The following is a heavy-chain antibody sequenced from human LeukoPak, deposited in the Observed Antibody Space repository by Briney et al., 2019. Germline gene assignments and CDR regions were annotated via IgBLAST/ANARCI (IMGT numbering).Heavy chain of an antibody. J-gene: IGHJ5*02. Sequence: SETLSLTCSVSGGSVSSSSYYWGWIRQPPGKGLEWVRTIYYRGSTYYNASLKSRVTISVDTSRNQFSLELTFVTAADTAVYYCATLPSTTWGQGTLVTVSS. CDR2: IYYRGST. CDR3: ATLPSTT. CDR1: GGSVSSSSYY. V-gene: IGHV4-39*01. D-gene: IGHD5/OR15-5a*01.